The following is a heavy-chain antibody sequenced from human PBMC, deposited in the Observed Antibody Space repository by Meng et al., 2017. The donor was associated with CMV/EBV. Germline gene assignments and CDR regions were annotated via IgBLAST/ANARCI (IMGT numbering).Heavy chain of an antibody. CDR1: GFTFSDYY. Sequence: GESLKISCAASGFTFSDYYMSWIRQSPGKGLEWVSYISSSGSTIYYADSVKGRFTISRDNAKNSLYLQMNSLRAEDTAVYYCAKDPRIFGVVIPLYGMDVWGQGTTVTVSS. CDR3: AKDPRIFGVVIPLYGMDV. D-gene: IGHD3-3*01. V-gene: IGHV3-11*04. CDR2: ISSSGSTI. J-gene: IGHJ6*02.